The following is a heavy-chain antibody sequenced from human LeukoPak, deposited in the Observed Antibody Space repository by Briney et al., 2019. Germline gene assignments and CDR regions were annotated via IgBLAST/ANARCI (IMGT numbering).Heavy chain of an antibody. CDR2: IYYSGST. V-gene: IGHV4-59*01. CDR3: ARDRRGMAAAVNWFDP. Sequence: SETLSLTCTVSGGSISSYYWSWIRQPPGKGLEWIGYIYYSGSTNYNPSLKSRVTISVDTSKNQFSLKLSSVTAADTAVYYCARDRRGMAAAVNWFDPWGQGTLVTVSS. J-gene: IGHJ5*02. D-gene: IGHD6-13*01. CDR1: GGSISSYY.